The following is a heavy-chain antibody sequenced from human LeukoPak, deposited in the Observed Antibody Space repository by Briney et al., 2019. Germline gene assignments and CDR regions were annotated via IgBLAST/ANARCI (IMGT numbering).Heavy chain of an antibody. CDR3: ARSYSRSYSHFDD. J-gene: IGHJ4*02. Sequence: SETLSLTCTVSGGSISGYYWRWIRQTPGKGVEVILYIYPRATTTYPPSLKSPVTISVDTSKNQFSLRLSSVTAADTAMYFCARSYSRSYSHFDDWGQGTLVIDSS. V-gene: IGHV4-4*09. CDR2: IYPRATT. D-gene: IGHD1-26*01. CDR1: GGSISGYY.